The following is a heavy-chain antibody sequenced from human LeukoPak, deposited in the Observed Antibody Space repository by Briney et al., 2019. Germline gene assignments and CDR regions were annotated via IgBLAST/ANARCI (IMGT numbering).Heavy chain of an antibody. CDR1: GYTYTSYD. V-gene: IGHV7-4-1*02. D-gene: IGHD2-15*01. CDR3: ARGYCSGGSCHTFDC. CDR2: INTDTGNP. J-gene: IGHJ4*02. Sequence: GASVRVSCKASGYTYTSYDINWVRQAPGQGLEWMGWINTDTGNPTYAQGFTGRFVFSLDTSVSTSYLQISSLKAEDTAVYYCARGYCSGGSCHTFDCWGQGTLVTVSS.